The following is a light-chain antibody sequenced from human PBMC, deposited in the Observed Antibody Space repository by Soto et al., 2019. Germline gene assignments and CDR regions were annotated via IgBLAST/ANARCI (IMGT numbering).Light chain of an antibody. CDR3: LRHNDYPWT. J-gene: IGKJ1*01. V-gene: IGKV1-17*03. Sequence: DFQMTQSPSAMSASVGDRVTITCRASQDIGNYLAWFQQKPGKVPERLIFAASSLQSGVPSRFSGSKTGTEFTLTISSLQPEDFATYYCLRHNDYPWTFRQGTKVEIK. CDR1: QDIGNY. CDR2: AAS.